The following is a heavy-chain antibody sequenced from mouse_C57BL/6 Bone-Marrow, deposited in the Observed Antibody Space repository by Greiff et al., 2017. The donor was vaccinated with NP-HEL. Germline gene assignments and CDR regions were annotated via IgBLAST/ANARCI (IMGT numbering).Heavy chain of an antibody. J-gene: IGHJ1*03. CDR3: ASVYGSSYSYVDV. D-gene: IGHD1-1*01. Sequence: VKLVESGPGLVAPSQSLSITCTVSGFSLTSYGVDWVRQSPGKGLEWLGVIWGVGSTNYNSALKSRLSISKDNSKSQVFLKMNSLQTDDTAMYYCASVYGSSYSYVDVWGTGTTVTVSS. V-gene: IGHV2-6*01. CDR1: GFSLTSYG. CDR2: IWGVGST.